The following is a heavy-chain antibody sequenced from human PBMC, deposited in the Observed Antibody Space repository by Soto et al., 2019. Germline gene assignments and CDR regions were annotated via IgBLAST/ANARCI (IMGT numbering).Heavy chain of an antibody. CDR1: GFTFSSYG. CDR3: ARGIINNPLSPPYYPT. V-gene: IGHV3-33*01. J-gene: IGHJ5*02. Sequence: GGSLRLSCAASGFTFSSYGMHWVRQAPGKGLEWVAVIWYDGSNKYYADSVKGRFTISRDNSKNTLYLQMNSLRAEDTAVYYCARGIINNPLSPPYYPTWGQGTLVTVSS. D-gene: IGHD3-10*01. CDR2: IWYDGSNK.